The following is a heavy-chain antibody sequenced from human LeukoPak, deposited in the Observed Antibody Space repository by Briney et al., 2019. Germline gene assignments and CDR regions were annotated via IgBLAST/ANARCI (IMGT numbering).Heavy chain of an antibody. D-gene: IGHD3-3*01. CDR3: ARVENTIFGVVIGAFDI. Sequence: PSETLSLTCTVSGGSISSYYWSWIRQPPGKGLEWIGYIYYSGSTNYNPSLKSRVTISVDTSKNQFSLKLSSVTAADTAVYYCARVENTIFGVVIGAFDIWGQGTMVTVSS. J-gene: IGHJ3*02. CDR1: GGSISSYY. CDR2: IYYSGST. V-gene: IGHV4-59*01.